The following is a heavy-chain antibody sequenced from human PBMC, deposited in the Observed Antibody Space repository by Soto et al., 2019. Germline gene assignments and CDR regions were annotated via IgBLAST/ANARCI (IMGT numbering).Heavy chain of an antibody. CDR2: ISSRGGST. V-gene: IGHV3-23*01. J-gene: IGHJ4*02. CDR1: GFTFSSYA. Sequence: EVQLLESGGGLVQPGGSLRLSCAASGFTFSSYAMSWVRQAPGKGLEWVSVISSRGGSTYYADSVQGRFTISRDNSKNTLYLQMNSLRAEDTAVSYCAKDLPDPGYYWGQGTLVTVSS. CDR3: AKDLPDPGYY.